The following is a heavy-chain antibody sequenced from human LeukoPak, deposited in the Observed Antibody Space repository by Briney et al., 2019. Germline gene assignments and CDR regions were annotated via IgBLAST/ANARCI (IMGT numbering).Heavy chain of an antibody. J-gene: IGHJ4*02. CDR1: GGSFSGYY. D-gene: IGHD3-22*01. V-gene: IGHV4-34*01. Sequence: SETLSLTCTVYGGSFSGYYWSWIRQPPGKGLEWIGEINHSGSTNYNPSLKGRVTISVDTSKNQFSLKLSSVTAADTAVYYCARRSLLDSSGYYYVHFDYWGQGTLVTVSS. CDR3: ARRSLLDSSGYYYVHFDY. CDR2: INHSGST.